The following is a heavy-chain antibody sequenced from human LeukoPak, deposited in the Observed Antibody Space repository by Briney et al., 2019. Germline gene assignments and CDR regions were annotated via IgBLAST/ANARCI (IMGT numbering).Heavy chain of an antibody. CDR3: ARVLWFGGIYYFDY. D-gene: IGHD3-10*01. V-gene: IGHV3-7*04. J-gene: IGHJ4*02. CDR1: GFSFRSFW. Sequence: GGSLRLSCAASGFSFRSFWMSWVRQAPGKGLEWVASIKEDGSDKYYVQSVKGRCTISRENARNSLYLQMKSLRAEDTAVYYCARVLWFGGIYYFDYWGQGTLVTVSS. CDR2: IKEDGSDK.